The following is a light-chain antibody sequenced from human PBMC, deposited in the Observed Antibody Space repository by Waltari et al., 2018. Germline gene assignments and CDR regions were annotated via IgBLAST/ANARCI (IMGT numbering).Light chain of an antibody. Sequence: RVTLSCRASQSVSRSLGWFLQKPGQAPKLLIYEASNRAPGLPGRFSGSGFGRDFTLTISSLEPEDFGVYYCQQRSVWPVTFGGGTKLEI. CDR1: QSVSRS. J-gene: IGKJ4*01. CDR3: QQRSVWPVT. CDR2: EAS. V-gene: IGKV3-11*02.